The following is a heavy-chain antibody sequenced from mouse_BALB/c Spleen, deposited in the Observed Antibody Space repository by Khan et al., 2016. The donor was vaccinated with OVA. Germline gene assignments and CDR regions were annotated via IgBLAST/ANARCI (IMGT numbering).Heavy chain of an antibody. V-gene: IGHV3-2*02. CDR1: GYSITSDYA. J-gene: IGHJ2*01. CDR3: ARSIMAN. Sequence: EVQLQESGPGLVKPSQSLSLTCTVTGYSITSDYAWNWIRQFPGNKLEWMGYISYRGSTSYNPSLQSRISITRDKSKNQFFLTLNYVTTEDTATYYCARSIMANWGQGTTLTVSS. CDR2: ISYRGST.